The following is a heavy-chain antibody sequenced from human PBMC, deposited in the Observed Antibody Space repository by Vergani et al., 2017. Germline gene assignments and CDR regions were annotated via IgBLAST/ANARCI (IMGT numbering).Heavy chain of an antibody. D-gene: IGHD2-2*01. CDR1: GGSISSSSYY. J-gene: IGHJ4*02. CDR2: IYYSGST. CDR3: ARSKRYCSSTSCQPFDY. Sequence: QLQLQESAPGLVKPSETLSLTCTVSGGSISSSSYYWGWIRQPPGKGLEWIGSIYYSGSTYYNPSLKSRVTISVDTSKNQFSLKLSSVTAADTAVYYCARSKRYCSSTSCQPFDYWGQGTLVTVSS. V-gene: IGHV4-39*01.